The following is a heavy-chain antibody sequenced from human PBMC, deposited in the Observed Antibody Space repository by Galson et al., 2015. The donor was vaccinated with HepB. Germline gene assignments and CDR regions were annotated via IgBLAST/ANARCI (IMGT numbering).Heavy chain of an antibody. V-gene: IGHV4-34*01. CDR2: INHSGRT. CDR3: AGVPQRWLQSRAFDI. CDR1: GGSFSDYF. Sequence: HTCAVYGGSFSDYFWSWIRQPPGKGLEWIGEINHSGRTKYNASVKSRVTLSVDTSKNQFSLKLSSVTAADTAVYFCAGVPQRWLQSRAFDIWGQGTLVTVSS. J-gene: IGHJ3*02. D-gene: IGHD5-24*01.